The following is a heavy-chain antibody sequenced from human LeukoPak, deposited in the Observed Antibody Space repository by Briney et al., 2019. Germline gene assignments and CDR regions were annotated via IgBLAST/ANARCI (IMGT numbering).Heavy chain of an antibody. CDR3: AREVWDTYYYDGYLDY. D-gene: IGHD3-22*01. CDR2: IYSSGST. Sequence: PSETLSLTCTVSGGSISSGTYYWSWIRQPAGKGLEWIGRIYSSGSTNYNPSLKSRVIISVDTSKNQFSLRLNSVTAADTAVYYCAREVWDTYYYDGYLDYWGQGTLVTVSS. J-gene: IGHJ4*02. CDR1: GGSISSGTYY. V-gene: IGHV4-61*02.